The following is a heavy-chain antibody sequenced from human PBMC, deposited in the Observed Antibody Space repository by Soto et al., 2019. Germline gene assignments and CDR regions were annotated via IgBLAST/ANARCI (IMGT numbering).Heavy chain of an antibody. D-gene: IGHD3-22*01. Sequence: SETLSLTCTVSGGSISSGGYYWSWIRQHPGKGLEWIGYIYYSGSTYYNPSLKSRVTISVDTSKNQFSLKLSSVTAADTAVYYCARIDDSSGYYYDYWGQGTLVTVSS. CDR1: GGSISSGGYY. V-gene: IGHV4-31*03. J-gene: IGHJ4*02. CDR2: IYYSGST. CDR3: ARIDDSSGYYYDY.